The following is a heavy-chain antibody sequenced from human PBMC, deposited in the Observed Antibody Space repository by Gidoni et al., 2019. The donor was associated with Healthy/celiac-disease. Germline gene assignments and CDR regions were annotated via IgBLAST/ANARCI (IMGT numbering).Heavy chain of an antibody. J-gene: IGHJ4*02. Sequence: QVQLVESGGGLVKPGGSLRLSCAASGLTFSDYYMSWIRQAPGKGLEWVSYISSSRSYTNYADSVKGRLTISRDNAKNSLYLQMNSLRAEDTAVYYCARVNTIFGVENIDYWGQGTLVTVSS. D-gene: IGHD3-3*01. CDR2: ISSSRSYT. V-gene: IGHV3-11*06. CDR3: ARVNTIFGVENIDY. CDR1: GLTFSDYY.